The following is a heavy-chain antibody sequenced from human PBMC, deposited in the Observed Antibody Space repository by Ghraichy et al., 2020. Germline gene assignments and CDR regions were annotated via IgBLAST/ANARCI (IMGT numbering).Heavy chain of an antibody. CDR1: GFSLSNARMG. Sequence: SGPTLVKPTETLTLTCTVSGFSLSNARMGVSWIRQPPGKALEWLAHIFSNDEKSYSTSLKSRLTISKDTSKSQVVLTMTNMDPVDTATYYCARILGYYDFWSGAHNWFDPWGQGNLVTVSS. CDR2: IFSNDEK. CDR3: ARILGYYDFWSGAHNWFDP. D-gene: IGHD3-3*01. J-gene: IGHJ5*02. V-gene: IGHV2-26*01.